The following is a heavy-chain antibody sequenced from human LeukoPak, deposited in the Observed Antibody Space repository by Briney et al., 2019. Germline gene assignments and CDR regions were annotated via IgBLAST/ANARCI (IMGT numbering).Heavy chain of an antibody. CDR1: GGSISSYY. CDR3: ARSRDSSSWSYYYYYYMDA. J-gene: IGHJ6*03. D-gene: IGHD6-13*01. Sequence: SETLSLTCTVSGGSISSYYWSWIRQPAGKGLEWIGRIYTSGSTNYNPSLKSRVTMSVDTSKNLFSLKLSSVTAADTAVYYCARSRDSSSWSYYYYYYMDAWGRGTTVTVSS. V-gene: IGHV4-4*07. CDR2: IYTSGST.